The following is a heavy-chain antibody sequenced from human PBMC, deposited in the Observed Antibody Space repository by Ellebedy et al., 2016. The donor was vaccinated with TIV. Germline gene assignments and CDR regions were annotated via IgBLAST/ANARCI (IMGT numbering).Heavy chain of an antibody. CDR3: ASKRFGYSSTWYRGWYFDL. CDR1: GFTVSSNY. CDR2: IYSGGDT. V-gene: IGHV3-53*01. D-gene: IGHD6-13*01. Sequence: GESLKISCAASGFTVSSNYMSWVRQAPGKGLEWVSVIYSGGDTYYADSVKGRFTISRDNSNNTRYLQMNSLRAEDTAVYYCASKRFGYSSTWYRGWYFDLWGRGTLVTVSS. J-gene: IGHJ2*01.